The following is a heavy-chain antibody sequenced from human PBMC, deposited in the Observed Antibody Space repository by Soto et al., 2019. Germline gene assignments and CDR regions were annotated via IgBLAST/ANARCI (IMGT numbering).Heavy chain of an antibody. CDR2: IYSGGST. CDR1: GFTVSSNY. J-gene: IGHJ6*02. Sequence: PGGSLRLSCAASGFTVSSNYMSWVRQAPGKGLEWVSVIYSGGSTYYADSVRGRFTISRDNSKNTLYLHMNSLRAEDTAVYYCARVQVTLVRGQLHSPYCMDVWGPGPMVTLSS. CDR3: ARVQVTLVRGQLHSPYCMDV. V-gene: IGHV3-53*01. D-gene: IGHD3-10*01.